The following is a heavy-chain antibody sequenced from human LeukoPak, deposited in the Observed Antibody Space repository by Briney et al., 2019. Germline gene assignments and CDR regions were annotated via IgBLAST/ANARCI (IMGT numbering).Heavy chain of an antibody. CDR1: GFTVSTNY. CDR2: IFSNGNT. J-gene: IGHJ5*02. V-gene: IGHV3-66*01. D-gene: IGHD3-22*01. Sequence: GGSLRLSCAASGFTVSTNYMSWVRQAPGKGLEWVSVIFSNGNTYYADSVKGRFSISRDNSKNTLFLQMNSLRDEDTAVYYCARVITYYYDSSGYYWFDPWGQGTLVTVSS. CDR3: ARVITYYYDSSGYYWFDP.